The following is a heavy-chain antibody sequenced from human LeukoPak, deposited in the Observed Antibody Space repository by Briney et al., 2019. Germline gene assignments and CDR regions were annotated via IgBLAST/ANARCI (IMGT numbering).Heavy chain of an antibody. CDR3: ARADCSSSTCYLRRSWFDP. Sequence: PGGSLRLSCAASGFTLSNYDMNWVRQAPGEGLEWVSSISTSSRYIYYKDSVRGRFTISRDDAKNSIYLEMNSLRAEDTAVYYCARADCSSSTCYLRRSWFDPWGQGTLVTVSS. CDR2: ISTSSRYI. D-gene: IGHD2-2*01. V-gene: IGHV3-21*01. J-gene: IGHJ5*02. CDR1: GFTLSNYD.